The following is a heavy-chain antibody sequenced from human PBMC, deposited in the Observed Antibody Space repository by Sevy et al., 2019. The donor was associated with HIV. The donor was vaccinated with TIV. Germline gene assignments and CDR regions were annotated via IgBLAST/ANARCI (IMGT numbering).Heavy chain of an antibody. V-gene: IGHV3-11*01. D-gene: IGHD4-17*01. J-gene: IGHJ5*02. CDR2: ISSSGSTI. CDR1: GFTFSDYY. CDR3: ARDPFPHDYGDYVRWFDP. Sequence: GGSLRLSCAASGFTFSDYYMSWIRQAPGKGLEWVSYISSSGSTIYYADSVKGRFTISRDNAKNSLYLQMNSLRAEDTAVYYCARDPFPHDYGDYVRWFDPWGQGTLVTVSS.